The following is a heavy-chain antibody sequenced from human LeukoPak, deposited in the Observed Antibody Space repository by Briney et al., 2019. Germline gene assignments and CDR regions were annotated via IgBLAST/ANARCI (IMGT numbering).Heavy chain of an antibody. V-gene: IGHV3-74*03. D-gene: IGHD3-22*01. CDR1: GFTFSTYW. Sequence: PGGSLRLSCAASGFTFSTYWMDWVRHAPEKGLFWVARITSDGTRTMYADSVKGRFTISRDNAQNTLYLQMNNLRAEDTAVYYCVRYSRPWGQGTLVTVSS. CDR3: VRYSRP. CDR2: ITSDGTRT. J-gene: IGHJ5*02.